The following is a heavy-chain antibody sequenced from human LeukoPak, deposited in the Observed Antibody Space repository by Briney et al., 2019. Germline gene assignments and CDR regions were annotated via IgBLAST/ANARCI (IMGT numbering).Heavy chain of an antibody. V-gene: IGHV3-74*01. J-gene: IGHJ4*02. CDR3: ARDSYRSLDY. CDR2: VDVHGQGT. Sequence: GGSLRLSCAASGFTFSSYWMHWVRQAPGKGPVWVSRVDVHGQGTAYADSVKGRFTISRDNAKNTLSLQMNSLRAEDTAMYFCARDSYRSLDYWGQGTLVTVSS. D-gene: IGHD4-11*01. CDR1: GFTFSSYW.